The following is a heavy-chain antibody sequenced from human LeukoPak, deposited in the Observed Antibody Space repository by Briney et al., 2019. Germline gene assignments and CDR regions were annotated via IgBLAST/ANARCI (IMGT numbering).Heavy chain of an antibody. Sequence: ASVKVSCKASGGTFSSYAISWVRQAPGQGLEWMGGIIPIFGTANYAQKFQGRVTITADESTSTAYMELSSLRSEDTAVYYCARERYCSSTSCYPHDAFDIWGQGTMVTVSS. CDR3: ARERYCSSTSCYPHDAFDI. CDR2: IIPIFGTA. J-gene: IGHJ3*02. CDR1: GGTFSSYA. D-gene: IGHD2-2*01. V-gene: IGHV1-69*01.